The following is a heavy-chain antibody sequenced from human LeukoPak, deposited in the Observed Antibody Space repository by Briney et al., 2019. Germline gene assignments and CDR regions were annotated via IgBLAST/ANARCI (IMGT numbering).Heavy chain of an antibody. CDR3: ARRMSIYFHMDV. Sequence: GGSLRLSCAASGFTFSSYAMSWVRQAPGKGLEWVSAISGSGGSTYYADSVKGRFTISRDNSKNTLYLQMNSLRAEDTAVYYCARRMSIYFHMDVWGKGTTVAFSS. J-gene: IGHJ6*03. V-gene: IGHV3-23*01. CDR2: ISGSGGST. CDR1: GFTFSSYA.